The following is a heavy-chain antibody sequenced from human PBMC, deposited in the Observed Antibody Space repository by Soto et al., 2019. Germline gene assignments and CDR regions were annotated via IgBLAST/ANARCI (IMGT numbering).Heavy chain of an antibody. CDR2: IWYDGSNK. D-gene: IGHD3-22*01. Sequence: GGSLRLSCAAPGFTFSSYGMHWVRQAPGKGLEWVAVIWYDGSNKYYADSVKGRFTISRDNSKNTLYLQMNSLRAEDTAVYYCARDRYYDSSAYGMDVWGQGTTVTAP. CDR3: ARDRYYDSSAYGMDV. J-gene: IGHJ6*02. CDR1: GFTFSSYG. V-gene: IGHV3-33*01.